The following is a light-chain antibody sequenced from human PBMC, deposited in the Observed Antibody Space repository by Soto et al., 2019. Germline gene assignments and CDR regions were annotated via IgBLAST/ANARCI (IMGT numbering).Light chain of an antibody. CDR3: CSYTDIALDVG. J-gene: IGLJ2*01. V-gene: IGLV1-40*01. CDR2: GNN. Sequence: QSVLTQPPSVSGAPGQRVTISCTGSSSNIGAGSDVHWYRHLPGTAPKLLIFGNNNRPSGVPDRFSGSRSGTSASLAITGLQAEDEADYYCCSYTDIALDVGFGGGTKLTVL. CDR1: SSNIGAGSD.